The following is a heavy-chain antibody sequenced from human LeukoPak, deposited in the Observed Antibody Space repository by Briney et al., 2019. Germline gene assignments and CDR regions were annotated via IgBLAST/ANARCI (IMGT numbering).Heavy chain of an antibody. CDR2: IYYSGST. V-gene: IGHV4-31*03. Sequence: SQTLSLTCTVSGGSISSGGYYWSWIRQHPGKGLEWIGYIYYSGSTYCNPSLESRVTISVDTSKNQFSLKLSSVTAADMAVYYCARSTTVVTGYFDYWGQGTLVTVSS. CDR1: GGSISSGGYY. D-gene: IGHD4-23*01. J-gene: IGHJ4*02. CDR3: ARSTTVVTGYFDY.